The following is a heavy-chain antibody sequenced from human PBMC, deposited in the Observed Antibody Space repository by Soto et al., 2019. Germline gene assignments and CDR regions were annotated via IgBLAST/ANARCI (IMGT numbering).Heavy chain of an antibody. V-gene: IGHV1-69*08. Sequence: QVQLVQSGAEVKKPGSSVKVSCKASGGTFSSYTISWVRQAPGQGLEWMGRIIPILGIANYAQKFQGRVTITADKSTSTAYRELSSLRSEDTAVYYCAREIVGASYYYYGMDVWGQGTTVTVSS. D-gene: IGHD1-26*01. J-gene: IGHJ6*02. CDR1: GGTFSSYT. CDR2: IIPILGIA. CDR3: AREIVGASYYYYGMDV.